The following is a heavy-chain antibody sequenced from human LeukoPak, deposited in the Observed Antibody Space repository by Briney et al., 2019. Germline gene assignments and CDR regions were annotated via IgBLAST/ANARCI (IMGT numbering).Heavy chain of an antibody. J-gene: IGHJ4*02. Sequence: PGGSLRLSCAGSGFTFSSYEMNWVRQAPGKGLEWVSYISSSGGTTHYADSVRGRFTISRDNAKNSLYLQMNSLRAEDRAVYSCARASGPFDYWGQGTLVTVSS. V-gene: IGHV3-48*03. CDR2: ISSSGGTT. CDR1: GFTFSSYE. CDR3: ARASGPFDY. D-gene: IGHD3-10*01.